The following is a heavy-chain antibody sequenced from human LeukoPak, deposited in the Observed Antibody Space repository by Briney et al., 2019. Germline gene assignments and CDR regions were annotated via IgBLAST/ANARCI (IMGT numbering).Heavy chain of an antibody. V-gene: IGHV6-1*01. D-gene: IGHD6-19*01. CDR3: ARESSSSGWGFDY. Sequence: SQTLSLTCAISGDSVSSNSVAWNWIRQSPSRGLEWLGRTFYRSKWYNDYVVSVESRITINPDTSKYQFSLHLTSVTPEDTAVYYCARESSSSGWGFDYWGQGTLVTVSS. CDR1: GDSVSSNSVA. CDR2: TFYRSKWYN. J-gene: IGHJ4*02.